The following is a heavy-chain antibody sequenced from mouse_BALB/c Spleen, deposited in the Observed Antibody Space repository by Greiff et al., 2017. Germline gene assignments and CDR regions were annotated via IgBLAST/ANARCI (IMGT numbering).Heavy chain of an antibody. Sequence: QVRLQQSGPELVKPGASVKISCKASGYSFTSYYIHWVKQRPGQGLEWIGWIFPGSGNTKYNEKFKGKATLTADTSSSTAYMQLSSLTSEDSAVYFCARRDYYGTMDYWGQGTSVTVSS. CDR3: ARRDYYGTMDY. CDR2: IFPGSGNT. CDR1: GYSFTSYY. D-gene: IGHD1-1*01. V-gene: IGHV1-66*01. J-gene: IGHJ4*01.